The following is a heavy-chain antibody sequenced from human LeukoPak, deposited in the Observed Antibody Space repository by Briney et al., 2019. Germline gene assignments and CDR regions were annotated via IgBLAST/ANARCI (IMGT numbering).Heavy chain of an antibody. J-gene: IGHJ4*02. Sequence: GESLRLSCSASGFTFSRYAMHWVRQAPGKGLEYVSGINDNGGRTHYGDSVKGRFSIPRDNSKNTLHLQMSTLRAEDTALYYCVKDVGGSYAFDYWGQGILVTVAS. CDR2: INDNGGRT. CDR3: VKDVGGSYAFDY. D-gene: IGHD1-26*01. CDR1: GFTFSRYA. V-gene: IGHV3-64D*09.